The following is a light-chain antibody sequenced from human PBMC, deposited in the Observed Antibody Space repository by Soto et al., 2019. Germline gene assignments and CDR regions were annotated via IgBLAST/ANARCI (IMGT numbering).Light chain of an antibody. Sequence: QSALTRPASVSGSPGQSITISCTGTSSDVGGYNHVSWYQQHPGKAPKLIIFEVRNRPSGVSDRFSASKSGNTASLTISGLQTEEEAVYYCSSYASSSSYAFGTGTKVTVL. CDR2: EVR. V-gene: IGLV2-14*01. CDR1: SSDVGGYNH. J-gene: IGLJ1*01. CDR3: SSYASSSSYA.